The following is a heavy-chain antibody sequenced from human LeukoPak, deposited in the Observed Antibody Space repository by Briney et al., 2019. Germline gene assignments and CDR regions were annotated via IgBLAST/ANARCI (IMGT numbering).Heavy chain of an antibody. CDR3: ARLHGRLQLRNYHFDY. D-gene: IGHD4-4*01. CDR2: INHSGST. CDR1: GGSFSGYY. Sequence: NPSETLSLTCAVYGGSFSGYYWSWIRQPPGKGLEWIGEINHSGSTNYNPSLKSRVTISVDTSKNQFSLKLSSVTAADTAVYYCARLHGRLQLRNYHFDYWGQGTLVTVSS. V-gene: IGHV4-34*01. J-gene: IGHJ4*02.